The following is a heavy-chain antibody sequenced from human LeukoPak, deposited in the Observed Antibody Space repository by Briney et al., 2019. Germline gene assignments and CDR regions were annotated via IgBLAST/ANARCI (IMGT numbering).Heavy chain of an antibody. CDR3: LGRRYFFDY. CDR1: GYTVTELS. J-gene: IGHJ4*02. CDR2: FDLEDGKT. V-gene: IGHV1-24*01. Sequence: ASVKVSCKVSGYTVTELSMHWVRQAPGKGLEWMGGFDLEDGKTIYAQKFQGRATMTGDTSTDTAYMELSSLRSEDTAVYYCLGRRYFFDYWGQGTLVPSPQ. D-gene: IGHD2/OR15-2a*01.